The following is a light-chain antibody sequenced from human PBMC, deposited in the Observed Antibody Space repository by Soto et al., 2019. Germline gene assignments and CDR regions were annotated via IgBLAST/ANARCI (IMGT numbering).Light chain of an antibody. CDR2: ATS. V-gene: IGKV1-33*01. CDR3: QPSDNHPYFT. CDR1: QDSNTF. J-gene: IGKJ3*01. Sequence: DIHVTQSPPSLSASVGDRVTVTCQASQDSNTFLNWFQQRPGEAPKLLIYATSNLEPGVPSRFSGRQSGTDYILSISRLQPEDVGTYYCQPSDNHPYFTFGPGNKVNI.